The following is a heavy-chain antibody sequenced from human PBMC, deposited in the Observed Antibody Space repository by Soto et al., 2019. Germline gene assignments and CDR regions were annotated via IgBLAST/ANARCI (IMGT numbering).Heavy chain of an antibody. D-gene: IGHD1-26*01. J-gene: IGHJ4*02. CDR2: IWYDGSNK. V-gene: IGHV3-33*01. CDR1: GFTFSSYG. CDR3: ARDGWGILGVTGDDY. Sequence: QVQLVESGGGVVQPGRSLRLSCAASGFTFSSYGMYWVRQAPGKGLEWVVVIWYDGSNKYYADSVKGRFTISRDNSKNTLYLQMNSLRAEDTAVYYCARDGWGILGVTGDDYWGQGTLVTVSS.